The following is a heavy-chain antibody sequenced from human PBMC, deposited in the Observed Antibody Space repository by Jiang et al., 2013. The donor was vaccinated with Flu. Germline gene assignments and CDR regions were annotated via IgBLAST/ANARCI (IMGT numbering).Heavy chain of an antibody. CDR3: ARDYYYGSESYYFDY. CDR2: INAGNGNT. CDR1: GYTFTSYA. V-gene: IGHV1-3*01. J-gene: IGHJ4*02. Sequence: GAEVKKPGASVKVSCKASGYTFTSYAMHWVRQAPGQRLEWMGWINAGNGNTKYSQKFQGRVTITRDTSASTAYMELSSLRSEDTAVYYCARDYYYGSESYYFDYWGQGPWSPSP. D-gene: IGHD3-10*01.